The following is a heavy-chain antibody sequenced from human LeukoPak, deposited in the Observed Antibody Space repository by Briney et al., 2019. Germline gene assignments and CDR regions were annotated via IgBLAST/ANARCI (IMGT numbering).Heavy chain of an antibody. V-gene: IGHV3-9*01. CDR2: ISWNSGSM. CDR3: AKNYYGSGSSSYAFDY. D-gene: IGHD3-10*01. Sequence: GGSLRLSCAASGFTFDDYAMHWVRQAPGKGLEWVSGISWNSGSMGYADSVKGRFTISRDNAKNSLYPQMNSLRAEDTALYYCAKNYYGSGSSSYAFDYWGQGTLVTVSS. J-gene: IGHJ4*02. CDR1: GFTFDDYA.